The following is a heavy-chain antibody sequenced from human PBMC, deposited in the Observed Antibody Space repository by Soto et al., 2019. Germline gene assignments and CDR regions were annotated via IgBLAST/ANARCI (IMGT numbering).Heavy chain of an antibody. J-gene: IGHJ6*02. V-gene: IGHV3-21*01. CDR1: GFTFSSYS. CDR2: ISSSSSYI. D-gene: IGHD2-2*01. Sequence: NPGGSLRLSCAASGFTFSSYSMNWVRQAPGKGLEWVSSISSSSSYIYYADSVKGRFTISRDNAKNSLYLQMNSLRAEDTAVYYCARDTGGYQLPGGFGYYYYGMDVWGQGTTVTVSS. CDR3: ARDTGGYQLPGGFGYYYYGMDV.